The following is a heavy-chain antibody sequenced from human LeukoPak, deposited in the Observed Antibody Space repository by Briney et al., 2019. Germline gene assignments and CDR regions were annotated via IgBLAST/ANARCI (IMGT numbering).Heavy chain of an antibody. V-gene: IGHV1-8*01. CDR2: MNPNSGDT. D-gene: IGHD4-17*01. CDR3: ARETTVTFSFDY. J-gene: IGHJ4*02. Sequence: ASVKVSCKASGYTFTTYDINWVRQATGQGLEWMGWMNPNSGDTGYAQKFQGRVTMTRDTSISTAYMELSRLRSDDTAVYYCARETTVTFSFDYWGQGTLVTVSS. CDR1: GYTFTTYD.